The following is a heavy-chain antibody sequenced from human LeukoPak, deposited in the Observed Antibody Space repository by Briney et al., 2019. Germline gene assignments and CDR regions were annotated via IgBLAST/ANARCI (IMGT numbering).Heavy chain of an antibody. CDR1: GGSFSGYY. Sequence: TSETLSLTCAVYGGSFSGYYWSWLRQPPGKGLEWIGEINHSGSTNYNPSLKSRVTISVDTSKNQFSLKLSSVTAADTAVYYCARDLSGVTGYTYGRGIDYWGQGTLVTVSS. V-gene: IGHV4-34*01. CDR2: INHSGST. D-gene: IGHD5-18*01. J-gene: IGHJ4*02. CDR3: ARDLSGVTGYTYGRGIDY.